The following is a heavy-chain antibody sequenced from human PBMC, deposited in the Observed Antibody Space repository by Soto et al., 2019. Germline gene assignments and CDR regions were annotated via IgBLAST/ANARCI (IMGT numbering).Heavy chain of an antibody. D-gene: IGHD3-3*01. Sequence: SETRSLTSTVSGGSISSSSYYWVWIRQPPGKGLEWIGSIYYSGSTYYNPSLKSRVTISVDTSKNQFSLKLSSVTAADTAVYHCARQPYYDFWSGYFEGGPYYFDFWGQGTLGTVSS. V-gene: IGHV4-39*01. J-gene: IGHJ4*02. CDR3: ARQPYYDFWSGYFEGGPYYFDF. CDR2: IYYSGST. CDR1: GGSISSSSYY.